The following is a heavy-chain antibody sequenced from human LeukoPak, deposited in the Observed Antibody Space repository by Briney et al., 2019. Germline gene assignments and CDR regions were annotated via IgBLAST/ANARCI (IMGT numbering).Heavy chain of an antibody. CDR2: ISSSGSTI. CDR3: ARVLPDYYDSSGCDY. Sequence: GGTLRLSCAASGFTFSDYYMSWIRQAPGKGLEWVSYISSSGSTIYYADSVKGRFTISRGNAKNSLYLQMNSLRAEDTAVYYCARVLPDYYDSSGCDYWGQGTLVTVSS. J-gene: IGHJ4*02. V-gene: IGHV3-11*04. CDR1: GFTFSDYY. D-gene: IGHD3-22*01.